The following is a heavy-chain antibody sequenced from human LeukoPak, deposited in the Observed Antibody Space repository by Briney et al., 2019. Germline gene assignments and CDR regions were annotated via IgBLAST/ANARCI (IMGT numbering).Heavy chain of an antibody. CDR2: INWNGGST. J-gene: IGHJ3*02. Sequence: GGSLRLSCAASGFTFDDYGMSWVRQAPGKGLEWVSGINWNGGSTGYADSVKGRFTISRDNSKNTLYLQMNSLRAEDTAVYYCAKNSIASTGGAFDIWGQGTMVTVSS. CDR1: GFTFDDYG. D-gene: IGHD6-6*01. CDR3: AKNSIASTGGAFDI. V-gene: IGHV3-20*04.